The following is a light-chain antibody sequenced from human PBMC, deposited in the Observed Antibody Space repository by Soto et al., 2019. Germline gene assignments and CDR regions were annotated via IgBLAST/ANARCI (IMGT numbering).Light chain of an antibody. Sequence: QSALTQPASVSGSPGQSITISCTGTSSDVGGFNFVSWFQHHPGKAPKLMIYEVNHRPSGVSNRFSGSKSANTASLTISGLQAEDEADYFCGSHSTSTTLPYVFGSGTQLTVL. CDR1: SSDVGGFNF. J-gene: IGLJ1*01. CDR2: EVN. CDR3: GSHSTSTTLPYV. V-gene: IGLV2-14*01.